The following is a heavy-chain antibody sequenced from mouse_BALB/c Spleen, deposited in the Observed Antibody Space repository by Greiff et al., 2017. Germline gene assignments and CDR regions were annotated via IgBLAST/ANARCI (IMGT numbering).Heavy chain of an antibody. V-gene: IGHV1S127*01. CDR3: ERPPKYYGSSFDY. CDR2: IDPSNSET. Sequence: VQLQQSGPELVRPGASVKMSCKASGYTFTSYWMHWVKQRPGQGLEWIGMIDPSNSETRLNQKVKDKATLNVDKSSNTAYMQLSSLTSEDSAVYYCERPPKYYGSSFDYWGQGTTLTVSS. D-gene: IGHD1-1*01. CDR1: GYTFTSYW. J-gene: IGHJ2*01.